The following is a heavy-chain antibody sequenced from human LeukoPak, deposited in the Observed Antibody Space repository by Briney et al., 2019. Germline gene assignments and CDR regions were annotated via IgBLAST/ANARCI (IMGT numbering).Heavy chain of an antibody. Sequence: PSETLSLTCTVSGGSISSYYWSWIRQPPGKGLEWIGYIYYSGSTNYNPSLKSRVTISVDTSKNQFSLKLSSVTAADTAVYYCARVSMIVVAPIFDYWGPGTLVTVSS. CDR2: IYYSGST. D-gene: IGHD3-22*01. CDR1: GGSISSYY. CDR3: ARVSMIVVAPIFDY. J-gene: IGHJ4*02. V-gene: IGHV4-59*01.